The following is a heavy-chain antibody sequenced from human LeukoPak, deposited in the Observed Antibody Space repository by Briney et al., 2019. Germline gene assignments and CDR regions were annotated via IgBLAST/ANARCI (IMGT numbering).Heavy chain of an antibody. Sequence: GGSPRLSCAASGFSFSSYYMSWVRQAPGKGLEWVALINPDGSERYYVDSVKGRFTISRDNAKNSLHLQMDSLRAEDTAVYYCARGLDDAFDIWGQGTMVTVSS. CDR1: GFSFSSYY. CDR2: INPDGSER. CDR3: ARGLDDAFDI. J-gene: IGHJ3*02. D-gene: IGHD4-11*01. V-gene: IGHV3-7*03.